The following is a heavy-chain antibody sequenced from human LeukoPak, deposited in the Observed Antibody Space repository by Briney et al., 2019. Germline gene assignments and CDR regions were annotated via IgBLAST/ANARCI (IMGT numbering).Heavy chain of an antibody. Sequence: ASVKVSCKASGYTFTGFYMHWVRQAPGQGLEWMGWINPNSGGTNYAQKFQGRVTMSRETSISTAYMDLSRLRSDDTAVYCCARDLDSSGWSHFQHWGQGTLVTVSS. CDR1: GYTFTGFY. CDR3: ARDLDSSGWSHFQH. D-gene: IGHD6-19*01. CDR2: INPNSGGT. V-gene: IGHV1-2*02. J-gene: IGHJ1*01.